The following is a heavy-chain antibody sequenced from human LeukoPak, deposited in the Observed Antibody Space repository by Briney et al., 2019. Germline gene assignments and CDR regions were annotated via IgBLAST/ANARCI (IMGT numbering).Heavy chain of an antibody. CDR3: ARDHYYGSGSYSDY. D-gene: IGHD3-10*01. CDR1: GRSFSGYY. V-gene: IGHV4-34*01. Sequence: SETLSLTCAVYGRSFSGYYWSWIRQPPGKGLEWIGEINHSGSTNYNPSLKSRVTISVDTSKNQFSLKLSSVTAADTAVYYCARDHYYGSGSYSDYWGQGTLVTVSS. J-gene: IGHJ4*02. CDR2: INHSGST.